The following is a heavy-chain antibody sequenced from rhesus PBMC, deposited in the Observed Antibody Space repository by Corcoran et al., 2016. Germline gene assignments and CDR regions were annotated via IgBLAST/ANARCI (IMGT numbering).Heavy chain of an antibody. Sequence: QVQLQESGPGLVKPWETLSLTCAVSGGSFSTNYWIWIRQPPGKGLEWIGRVYGGGGGTNYNPSLKRRVTISVDTSQNQFSLKVSAVTAADTAVYYCARGPYYFEFWGQGVLVTVSS. D-gene: IGHD4-11*01. CDR3: ARGPYYFEF. J-gene: IGHJ4*01. V-gene: IGHV4-160*01. CDR1: GGSFSTNY. CDR2: VYGGGGGT.